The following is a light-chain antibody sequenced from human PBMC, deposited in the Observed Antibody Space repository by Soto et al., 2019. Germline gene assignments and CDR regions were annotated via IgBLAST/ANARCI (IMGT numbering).Light chain of an antibody. J-gene: IGLJ1*01. Sequence: SVLTKPPSASGTPGQRVTISCSGSSSNIGSNYVYWYQQLPGTAPKLLIYRNNQRPSGVPDRFSGSKSGTSASLAISGLRSEDEADYYCAAWDDSLSGLYVFGTGTKLTVL. CDR3: AAWDDSLSGLYV. CDR1: SSNIGSNY. V-gene: IGLV1-47*01. CDR2: RNN.